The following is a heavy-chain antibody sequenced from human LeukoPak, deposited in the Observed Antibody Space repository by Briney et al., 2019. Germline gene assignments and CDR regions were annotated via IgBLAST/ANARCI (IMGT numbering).Heavy chain of an antibody. Sequence: GGSLRLSCAASGFTFSSYSMNWVRQAPGKGLEWVSSISSSSSYIYYADSVKGRFTISRDNAKNSLYLQMNSLRAEDTAVYYCAGEYGDYPSNYYGMDVWGQGTTVTVSS. CDR2: ISSSSSYI. CDR3: AGEYGDYPSNYYGMDV. D-gene: IGHD4-17*01. V-gene: IGHV3-21*01. J-gene: IGHJ6*02. CDR1: GFTFSSYS.